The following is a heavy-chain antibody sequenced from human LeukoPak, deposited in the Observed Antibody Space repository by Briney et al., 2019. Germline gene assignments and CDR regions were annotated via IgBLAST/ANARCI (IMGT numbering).Heavy chain of an antibody. CDR2: IYDSGST. Sequence: SETLSLTCTVSGYSISSGYYWGWIRPPPGKGLEWIGSIYDSGSTYYNPSLKSRVTLSEDTSKNQFSLKLSSVTAADPAVYYCARLYLPATRFDYWGQGTLVTVSS. CDR1: GYSISSGYY. D-gene: IGHD5/OR15-5a*01. CDR3: ARLYLPATRFDY. J-gene: IGHJ4*02. V-gene: IGHV4-38-2*02.